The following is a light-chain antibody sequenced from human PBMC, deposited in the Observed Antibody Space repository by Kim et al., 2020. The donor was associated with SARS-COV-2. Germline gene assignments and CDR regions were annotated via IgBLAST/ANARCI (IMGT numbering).Light chain of an antibody. V-gene: IGKV1-5*01. CDR1: HSIDKW. Sequence: LSEAVGDRVTISCRASHSIDKWLAWYRQKPGKAPELLIYDASTLESGVPSRFSGNGYGTEFTLTISSLQHDDFATYYCQQYTTWTFGQGTKVDIK. J-gene: IGKJ1*01. CDR3: QQYTTWT. CDR2: DAS.